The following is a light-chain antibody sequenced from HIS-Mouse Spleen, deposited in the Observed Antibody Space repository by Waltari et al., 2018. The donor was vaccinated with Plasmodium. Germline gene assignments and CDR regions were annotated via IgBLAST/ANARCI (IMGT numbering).Light chain of an antibody. CDR3: QKYNNWPAWT. CDR1: QSVSSN. Sequence: LVMTQSPATLSVSPQARATLSCRASQSVSSNFSCNQQTPGQAPRLLIYGASPKATGLPARVSRSGSGTEFTLTTSSLNAEDLAVDDCQKYNNWPAWTFGQGTKVEIK. V-gene: IGKV3-15*01. CDR2: GAS. J-gene: IGKJ1*01.